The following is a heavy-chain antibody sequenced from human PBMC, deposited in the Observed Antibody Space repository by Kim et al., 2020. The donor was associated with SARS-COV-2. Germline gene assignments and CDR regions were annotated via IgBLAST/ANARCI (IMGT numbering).Heavy chain of an antibody. Sequence: SVTVSCKASGGTFSSYAISWVRQAPGQGLEWMGRIIPIFGIANYAQKFQGRVTITADKSTSTAYMELSSLRSEDTAVYYCARDQGGYSGYALDYWGQGTLVTVSS. V-gene: IGHV1-69*04. CDR1: GGTFSSYA. CDR3: ARDQGGYSGYALDY. J-gene: IGHJ4*02. CDR2: IIPIFGIA. D-gene: IGHD5-12*01.